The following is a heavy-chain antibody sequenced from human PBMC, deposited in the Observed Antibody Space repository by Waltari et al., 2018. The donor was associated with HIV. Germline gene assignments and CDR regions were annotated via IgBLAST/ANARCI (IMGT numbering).Heavy chain of an antibody. CDR2: AIPMFGTA. CDR3: ASARETMGVDFDS. Sequence: QVHLVQSGAEVKKPGSSVKVSCKASGGAFVSHSFPWVRQAPGQGLEWMGRAIPMFGTANYARKFQGRVTITADKSTTTAYMELNGLRIDDTAVYYCASARETMGVDFDSWGQGTLVTVS. D-gene: IGHD3-3*01. V-gene: IGHV1-69*08. J-gene: IGHJ5*01. CDR1: GGAFVSHS.